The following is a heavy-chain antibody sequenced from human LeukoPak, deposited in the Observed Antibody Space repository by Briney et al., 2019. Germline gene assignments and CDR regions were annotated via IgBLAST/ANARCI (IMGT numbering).Heavy chain of an antibody. V-gene: IGHV3-7*03. CDR1: GFTFSRYW. CDR2: IKEDGSEK. D-gene: IGHD6-13*01. J-gene: IGHJ4*02. CDR3: ARGGSSWGDY. Sequence: PGGSLRLSCAASGFTFSRYWMNWVRQAPGKGLEWVANIKEDGSEKNYVDSVKGRFTISRDNAKNSLYLQMNSLRAEDTAVYYCARGGSSWGDYWGQGTLDTVSS.